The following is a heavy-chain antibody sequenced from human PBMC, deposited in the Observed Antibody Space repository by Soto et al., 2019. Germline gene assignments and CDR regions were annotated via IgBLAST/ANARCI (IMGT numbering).Heavy chain of an antibody. Sequence: ASVKVSCKASGYTFTSYGISWVRQAPGQGLEWMGWISAYNGNTNYAQKLQGRVTMTTDTSTSTAYMELRSLRSDDTAVYYCARQWGYYGSGSYDYWGQGTLVTVSS. D-gene: IGHD3-10*01. J-gene: IGHJ4*02. V-gene: IGHV1-18*01. CDR1: GYTFTSYG. CDR3: ARQWGYYGSGSYDY. CDR2: ISAYNGNT.